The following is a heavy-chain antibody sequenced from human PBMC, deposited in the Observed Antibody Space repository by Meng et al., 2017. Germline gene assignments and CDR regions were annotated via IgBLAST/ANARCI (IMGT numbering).Heavy chain of an antibody. CDR1: GYTFTSYV. CDR2: MNPNSGNT. J-gene: IGHJ5*02. CDR3: ARGDIVVVPAALFDP. V-gene: IGHV1-8*01. D-gene: IGHD2-2*01. Sequence: QVQLGQSGAEVKKPGASVKVSCKASGYTFTSYVIHWVRQATGQGLEWMGWMNPNSGNTGYAQKFQGRVTMTRNTSISTAYMELSSLRSEDTAVYYCARGDIVVVPAALFDPWGQGTLVTVSS.